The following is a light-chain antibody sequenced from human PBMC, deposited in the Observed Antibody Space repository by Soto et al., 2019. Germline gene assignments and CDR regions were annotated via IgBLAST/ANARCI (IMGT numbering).Light chain of an antibody. J-gene: IGKJ1*01. CDR1: QSISNH. CDR2: AAS. Sequence: DIQMTQSPSSLSASVEDRVIITCRASQSISNHLNWYQQKPGKAPKLLIFAASSLQSGVPSRFSGSRSGPDLTLPISRLQPEEFGTYYCQQSYSSPPTFGQGTKVDIK. V-gene: IGKV1-39*01. CDR3: QQSYSSPPT.